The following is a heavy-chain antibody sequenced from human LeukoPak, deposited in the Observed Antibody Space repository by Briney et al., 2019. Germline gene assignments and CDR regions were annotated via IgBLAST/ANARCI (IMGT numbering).Heavy chain of an antibody. CDR2: ISSSGSTI. Sequence: PGGSLRLSCAASGFTFSSYAMHWVRQAPGKGLEWVSYISSSGSTIYYADSVKGRFTISRDNAKNSLYLQMNSLRAEDTAVYYCARIAVAGPPYFDYWGQGTLVTVSS. V-gene: IGHV3-48*03. J-gene: IGHJ4*02. CDR3: ARIAVAGPPYFDY. D-gene: IGHD6-19*01. CDR1: GFTFSSYA.